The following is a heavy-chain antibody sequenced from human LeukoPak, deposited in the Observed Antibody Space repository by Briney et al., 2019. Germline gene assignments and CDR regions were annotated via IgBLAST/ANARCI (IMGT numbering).Heavy chain of an antibody. CDR3: ARVLFGGVIATDY. J-gene: IGHJ4*02. CDR2: INPNSGVT. V-gene: IGHV1-2*02. CDR1: GYIFTDYH. D-gene: IGHD3-16*02. Sequence: GASVKVSCKASGYIFTDYHIHWVRQAPGQGLEWVGWINPNSGVTNYAQKFQGRVIMTRDTSISTAYMELSRLTSDDTAVYYCARVLFGGVIATDYWGQGTLVTVSS.